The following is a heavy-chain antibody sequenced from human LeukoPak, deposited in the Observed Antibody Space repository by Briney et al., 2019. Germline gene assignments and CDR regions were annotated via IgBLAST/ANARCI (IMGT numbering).Heavy chain of an antibody. D-gene: IGHD3-9*01. CDR3: ASYYDILTGSPPFY. CDR1: GFTFSSYS. Sequence: GGSLRLSCAASGFTFSSYSMNWVRQAPGKGLEWVSSISSSSSYIYYADSVKGRFTISRDNAKNSLYLQMNSLRAEDTAVHYCASYYDILTGSPPFYWGQGTLVTVSS. J-gene: IGHJ4*02. V-gene: IGHV3-21*01. CDR2: ISSSSSYI.